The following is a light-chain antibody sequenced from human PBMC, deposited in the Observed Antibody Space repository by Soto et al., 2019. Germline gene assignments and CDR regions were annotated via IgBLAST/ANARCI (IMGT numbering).Light chain of an antibody. CDR1: SGSVSTSYY. J-gene: IGLJ1*01. V-gene: IGLV8-61*01. CDR3: GSYTTSSNYV. CDR2: STN. Sequence: QTVVTQEPSFSVSPGGTVTLTCGLSSGSVSTSYYPSWYQQTPGQAPRTLIYSTNTRSSGVPDRFSGSILGNKAALTITGAQADDESDYYCGSYTTSSNYVFGTGTQLTVL.